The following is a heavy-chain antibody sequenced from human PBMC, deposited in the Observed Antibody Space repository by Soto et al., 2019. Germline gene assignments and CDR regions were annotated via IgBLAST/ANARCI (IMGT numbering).Heavy chain of an antibody. CDR2: ISGSGGST. D-gene: IGHD2-2*01. CDR1: GFTFSSYA. CDR3: ARAVVVVPAAPSWFDP. V-gene: IGHV3-23*01. Sequence: EVQLLESGGGLVQPGGSLRLSCAASGFTFSSYAMSWVRQAPGKGLEWVSAISGSGGSTYYADSVKGRFTISRDNSKNTLYLQMTGLRAEDTAVYYCARAVVVVPAAPSWFDPWGQGTLVTVSS. J-gene: IGHJ5*02.